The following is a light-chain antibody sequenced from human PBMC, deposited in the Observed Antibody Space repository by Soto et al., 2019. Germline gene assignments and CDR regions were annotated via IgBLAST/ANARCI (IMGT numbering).Light chain of an antibody. CDR1: QSISNY. CDR2: GAS. CDR3: QQSYSTPYT. V-gene: IGKV1-39*01. J-gene: IGKJ2*01. Sequence: DIQMTHSPPSLSASVGARVTITCRATQSISNYLNWYQQKPGKAPKLLIYGASSLESGVPSRFRGSGSVTDFTLTIASLQPEDFGTYYCQQSYSTPYTFGQGTKLEIK.